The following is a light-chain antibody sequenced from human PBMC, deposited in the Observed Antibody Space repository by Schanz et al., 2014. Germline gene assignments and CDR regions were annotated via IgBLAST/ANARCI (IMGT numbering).Light chain of an antibody. V-gene: IGLV1-40*01. J-gene: IGLJ2*01. CDR3: SSYTSSSTYVI. Sequence: QSVLTQPPSASGTPGQRVTISCTGSSSNIGAGYDVHWYQQLPGTAPKLLIYGNTNRPSGVSNRFSGSKSGNTASLTISGLQAEDEADYYCSSYTSSSTYVIFGGGTKLTVL. CDR1: SSNIGAGYD. CDR2: GNT.